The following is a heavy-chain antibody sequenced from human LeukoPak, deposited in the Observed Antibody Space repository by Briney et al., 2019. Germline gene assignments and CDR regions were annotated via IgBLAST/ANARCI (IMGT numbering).Heavy chain of an antibody. Sequence: SETLSLTCTVSGGSISSYYWSWIRQPAGEGLEWIGHIYSTGSTNYNPSLKSRVTLSVDRSKNQFSLRLNSVTAADTAVYYCARFRYCSGGSCYSGDAFDIWGQGTMVTVSS. J-gene: IGHJ3*02. CDR2: IYSTGST. CDR1: GGSISSYY. D-gene: IGHD2-15*01. V-gene: IGHV4-4*07. CDR3: ARFRYCSGGSCYSGDAFDI.